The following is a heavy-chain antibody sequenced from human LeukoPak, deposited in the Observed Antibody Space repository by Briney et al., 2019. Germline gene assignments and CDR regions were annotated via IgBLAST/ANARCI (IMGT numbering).Heavy chain of an antibody. V-gene: IGHV3-30-3*01. Sequence: GGSLRLSCAASGFTFSRYAMYWVRQAPGKGLEWVAVISFDGSNKYYADSVKGRFTISRDNAKNSLYLQMNSLRAEDTAVYYCAGGPRLRDYFDYWGQGTLVTVSS. J-gene: IGHJ4*02. CDR3: AGGPRLRDYFDY. D-gene: IGHD4-17*01. CDR2: ISFDGSNK. CDR1: GFTFSRYA.